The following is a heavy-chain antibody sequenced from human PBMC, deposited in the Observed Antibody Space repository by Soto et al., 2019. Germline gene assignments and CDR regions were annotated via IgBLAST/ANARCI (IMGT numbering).Heavy chain of an antibody. V-gene: IGHV3-66*01. D-gene: IGHD1-1*01. CDR3: ARDRYPLDY. CDR1: GFTVSSNY. J-gene: IGHJ4*02. CDR2: IFSGGST. Sequence: PGGSLRLSCAASGFTVSSNYRSWVRQAPEKGLEWVSVIFSGGSTYYADSVKGRFTISRDNSKNTLYLQMNSLRAEDTAVYYCARDRYPLDYWGQGTLVTVSS.